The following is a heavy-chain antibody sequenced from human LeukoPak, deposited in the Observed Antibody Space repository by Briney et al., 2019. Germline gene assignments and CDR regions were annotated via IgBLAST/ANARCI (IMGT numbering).Heavy chain of an antibody. CDR1: GFTFSSYA. J-gene: IGHJ4*02. CDR2: ISGSGGST. D-gene: IGHD3-10*01. CDR3: AKAYYGSGSYYNAFDC. Sequence: GGSLRLSCAASGFTFSSYAMSWVRQAPGKGLEWVSAISGSGGSTYYADSVKGRFTISRDNSKNTLYLQMNSPRAEDTAVYYCAKAYYGSGSYYNAFDCGGQETLVTVSS. V-gene: IGHV3-23*01.